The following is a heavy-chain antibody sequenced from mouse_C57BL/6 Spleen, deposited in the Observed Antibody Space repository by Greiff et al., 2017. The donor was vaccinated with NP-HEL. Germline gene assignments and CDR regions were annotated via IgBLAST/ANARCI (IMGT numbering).Heavy chain of an antibody. V-gene: IGHV5-6*02. CDR2: ISSGGSYT. Sequence: EVKLVESGGDLVKPGGSLKLSCAASGFTFSSYGMSWVRQTPDKRLAWVATISSGGSYTYYPDSVKGRFTISRDNAKNTLYLQMSSLKSEDTAMYYCARRGYSNYNAMDYWGQGTSVTVSS. J-gene: IGHJ4*01. CDR3: ARRGYSNYNAMDY. CDR1: GFTFSSYG. D-gene: IGHD2-5*01.